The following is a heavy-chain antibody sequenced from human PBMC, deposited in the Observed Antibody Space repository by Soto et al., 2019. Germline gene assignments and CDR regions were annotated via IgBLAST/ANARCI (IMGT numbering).Heavy chain of an antibody. D-gene: IGHD2-15*01. CDR2: INHSAST. J-gene: IGHJ3*02. V-gene: IGHV4-34*01. CDR1: GGSFSGYY. CDR3: ARGGGPGGESDAFDI. Sequence: QVHLQQWGAGLLKPSETLSLTCVVYGGSFSGYYWTWIRQVPGKGLEWIGEINHSASTNYNPSLKHRITIPEDTAKNQVFLKLNFVTAAETAVYFWARGGGPGGESDAFDIRGQGAIVTGSS.